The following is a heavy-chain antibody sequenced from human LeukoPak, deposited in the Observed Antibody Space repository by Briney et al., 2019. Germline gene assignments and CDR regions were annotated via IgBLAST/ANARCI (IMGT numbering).Heavy chain of an antibody. CDR2: IKGDGSEI. V-gene: IGHV3-7*01. Sequence: GGSLRLSCEASGFTFSNYWMSWVRQAPGKRLEWVANIKGDGSEIYYVDSVKGRFTISRDNDKNSLYLQMNNLRAEDTAVYYYARDGSSFDYWGQGALVTVSS. J-gene: IGHJ4*02. CDR3: ARDGSSFDY. D-gene: IGHD2-15*01. CDR1: GFTFSNYW.